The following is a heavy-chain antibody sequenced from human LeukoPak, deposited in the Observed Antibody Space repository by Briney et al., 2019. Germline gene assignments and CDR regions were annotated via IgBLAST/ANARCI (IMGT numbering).Heavy chain of an antibody. CDR3: ARAPSLYYFDY. CDR1: AASISSYY. Sequence: PSETLSLTCTVSAASISSYYWICIRQPPGKELEWIGYIYTSGSTSYNPSLKCRVTISLDTSKNQFSVQLRSVTAADTAVYYCARAPSLYYFDYWGQGTLVTVSS. J-gene: IGHJ4*02. V-gene: IGHV4-59*01. CDR2: IYTSGST. D-gene: IGHD3-16*01.